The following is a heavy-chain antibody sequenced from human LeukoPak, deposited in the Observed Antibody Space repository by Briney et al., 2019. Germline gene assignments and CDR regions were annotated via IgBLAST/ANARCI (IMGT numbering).Heavy chain of an antibody. J-gene: IGHJ3*02. CDR3: ARDPYYYDSSEAFDI. CDR1: GFTFDDYG. CDR2: INWNGGST. Sequence: GGSLRLSCAASGFTFDDYGMSWVRQAPGKGLEWVSGINWNGGSTGYADSVKGRFTISRDNAKNSLYQQMNSLRAEDTALYYCARDPYYYDSSEAFDIWGQGTMVTVSS. V-gene: IGHV3-20*04. D-gene: IGHD3-22*01.